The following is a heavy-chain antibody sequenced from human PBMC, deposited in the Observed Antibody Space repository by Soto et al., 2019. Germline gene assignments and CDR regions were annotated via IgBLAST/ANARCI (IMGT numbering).Heavy chain of an antibody. J-gene: IGHJ6*02. D-gene: IGHD4-17*01. CDR2: LIPISGTA. CDR1: GGTLRTYA. CDR3: ARDRPRENYGGNYYYAMDV. V-gene: IGHV1-69*12. Sequence: QVQLVQSGAEVKKPGSSVKVSCKASGGTLRTYAISWVRQAPGQGLEWMGGLIPISGTADYAKKFQGRVTITADESTSTAYMELSRLRSEDTAVYYCARDRPRENYGGNYYYAMDVWGQGTTVTVAS.